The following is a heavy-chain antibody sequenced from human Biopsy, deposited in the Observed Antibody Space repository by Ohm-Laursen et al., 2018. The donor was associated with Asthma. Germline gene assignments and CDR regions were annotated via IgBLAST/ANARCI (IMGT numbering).Heavy chain of an antibody. Sequence: SLRLSCSASGFAFDSYAMYWVRQSPGKGPEWVAVISYDGNHKFYEDSVKGRFTISRDNSKNTPYLQMNSLRTEDTAVYYCAKRRGYSGHDNDYWGQGTLVIVSS. CDR3: AKRRGYSGHDNDY. J-gene: IGHJ4*02. CDR2: ISYDGNHK. V-gene: IGHV3-30*18. D-gene: IGHD5-12*01. CDR1: GFAFDSYA.